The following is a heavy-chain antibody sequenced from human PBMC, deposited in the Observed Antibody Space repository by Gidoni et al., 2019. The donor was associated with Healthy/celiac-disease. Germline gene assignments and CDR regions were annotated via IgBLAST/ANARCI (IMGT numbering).Heavy chain of an antibody. CDR2: IYDGNGNT. V-gene: IGHV1-3*01. D-gene: IGHD2-2*01. J-gene: IGHJ4*02. CDR1: GYTFTSYA. Sequence: QDQLVQSGAEGEKRGTSVTVSCKASGYTFTSYAMHWVRQAPGHRLEWMGVIYDGNGNTKYAQKFKGRVTITRDTSESTPYMELSSLRAEDTAVYYCARGDVLPEDYWGQGTLVTVSS. CDR3: ARGDVLPEDY.